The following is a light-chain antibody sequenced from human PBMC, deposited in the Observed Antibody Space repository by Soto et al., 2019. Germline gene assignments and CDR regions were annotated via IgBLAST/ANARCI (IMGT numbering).Light chain of an antibody. CDR2: KAS. J-gene: IGKJ4*01. V-gene: IGKV1-5*03. CDR3: QQYNSYPLT. Sequence: DIQMTQSPSTLSASVGDRVTITCRASQSISSWLAWYQQKPGKAPNLLIYKASSLESGVPSRFSGSGSGTEXXLTXSSLQPDDFATYXXQQYNSYPLTFGGGTKVEIK. CDR1: QSISSW.